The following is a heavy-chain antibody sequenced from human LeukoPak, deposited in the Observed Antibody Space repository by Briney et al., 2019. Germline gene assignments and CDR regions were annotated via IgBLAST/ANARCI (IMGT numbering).Heavy chain of an antibody. V-gene: IGHV3-48*04. CDR2: ISSSSSTI. Sequence: GGSLRLSCAASGFTFSSYSMNWVRQAPGKGLEWVSYISSSSSTIYYADSVRGRFTISRDNAKNSLYLQMNSLRAEDTAVYYCASPSVVTAILDASDIWGQGTMVTVSS. CDR1: GFTFSSYS. J-gene: IGHJ3*02. D-gene: IGHD2-21*02. CDR3: ASPSVVTAILDASDI.